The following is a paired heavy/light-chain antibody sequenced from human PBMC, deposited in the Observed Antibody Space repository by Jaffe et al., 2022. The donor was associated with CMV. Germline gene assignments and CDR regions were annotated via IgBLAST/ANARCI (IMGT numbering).Heavy chain of an antibody. J-gene: IGHJ6*03. Sequence: QVQLVQSGAEVKKPGASVKVSCKASGYTFTSYAMHWVRQAPGQRLEWMGWINAGNGNTKYSQKFQGRVTITRDTSASTAYMELSSLRSEDTAVYYCARWLAAADSPYYYYYYMDVWGKGTTVTVSS. CDR1: GYTFTSYA. D-gene: IGHD6-13*01. CDR2: INAGNGNT. CDR3: ARWLAAADSPYYYYYYMDV. V-gene: IGHV1-3*01.
Light chain of an antibody. V-gene: IGKV1-17*01. CDR1: QGIRND. J-gene: IGKJ5*01. Sequence: DIQMTQSPSSLSASVGDRVTITCRASQGIRNDLGWYQQKPGKAPKRLIYAASSLQSGVPSRFSGSGSGTEFTLTISSLQPEDFATYYCLQHNSYPRITFGQGTRLEIK. CDR3: LQHNSYPRIT. CDR2: AAS.